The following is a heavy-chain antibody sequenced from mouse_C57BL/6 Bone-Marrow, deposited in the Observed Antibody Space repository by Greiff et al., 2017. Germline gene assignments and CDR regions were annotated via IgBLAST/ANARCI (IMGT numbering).Heavy chain of an antibody. Sequence: EVHLVESGGGLVQPGESLKLSCESNEYEFPSHDMSWVRKTPEKRLELVAAINSDGGSTYYPDTMERRFIISRDNTKKTLYLQLSRLRSEDTALYYCARHGGGWLLPWFAYWGQGTLVTVSA. CDR1: EYEFPSHD. D-gene: IGHD2-3*01. CDR3: ARHGGGWLLPWFAY. J-gene: IGHJ3*01. V-gene: IGHV5-2*01. CDR2: INSDGGST.